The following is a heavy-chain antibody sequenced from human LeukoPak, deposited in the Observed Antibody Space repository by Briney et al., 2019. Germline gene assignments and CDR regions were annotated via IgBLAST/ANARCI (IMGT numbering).Heavy chain of an antibody. CDR1: GYRFTNYW. D-gene: IGHD6-19*01. Sequence: ESPKISCKGSGYRFTNYWIGWVRQMPGEGLGWLGSIYPGDSNTRYSPSFQGQVTISADKSISTAYLQWSSLKASDTAMYYCVRHRGGSGWSFDYWGQGTLVTVSS. J-gene: IGHJ4*02. V-gene: IGHV5-51*01. CDR3: VRHRGGSGWSFDY. CDR2: IYPGDSNT.